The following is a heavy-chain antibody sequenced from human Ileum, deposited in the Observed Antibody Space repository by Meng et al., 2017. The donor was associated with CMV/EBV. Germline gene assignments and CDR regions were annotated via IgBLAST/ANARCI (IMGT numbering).Heavy chain of an antibody. CDR1: GYTFNSYY. V-gene: IGHV1-46*02. J-gene: IGHJ4*02. D-gene: IGHD3-3*01. Sequence: SCKASGYTFNSYYMHWVRQAPGKGLEWMGIINPSGGSTSYAQKFQGRVTMTRDTSTSTVYMELSSLRSEDTAVYYCARGQILEWLLADWGQGTLVTVSS. CDR3: ARGQILEWLLAD. CDR2: INPSGGST.